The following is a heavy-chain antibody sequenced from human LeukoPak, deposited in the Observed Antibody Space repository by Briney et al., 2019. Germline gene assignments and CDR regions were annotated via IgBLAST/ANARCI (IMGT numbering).Heavy chain of an antibody. D-gene: IGHD3-3*01. J-gene: IGHJ3*02. Sequence: SQTLSLTCTVSGGSISSGSYYWSWIRQPAGKGLEWIGRIYTSGSTNYNPSLKSRVTISVDTPKNQFSLKLSSVTAADTAVYYCATITIFGVAYDAFDIWGQGTMVTVSS. CDR1: GGSISSGSYY. V-gene: IGHV4-61*02. CDR2: IYTSGST. CDR3: ATITIFGVAYDAFDI.